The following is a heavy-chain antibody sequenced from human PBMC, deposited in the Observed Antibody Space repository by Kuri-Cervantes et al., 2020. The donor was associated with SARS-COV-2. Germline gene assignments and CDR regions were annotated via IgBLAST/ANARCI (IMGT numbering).Heavy chain of an antibody. Sequence: SQTLSLTSAVYGGSFSGYYWSWIRQPPRKGLEWIGSIYHSGSTYYNPSLKSRVTISVDTSTNQFSLKLSSVTAADTAVYYCARAIDLVYAIGGRAFDIWGQGTMVTVSS. CDR3: ARAIDLVYAIGGRAFDI. CDR1: GGSFSGYY. CDR2: IYHSGST. J-gene: IGHJ3*02. V-gene: IGHV4-34*01. D-gene: IGHD2-8*01.